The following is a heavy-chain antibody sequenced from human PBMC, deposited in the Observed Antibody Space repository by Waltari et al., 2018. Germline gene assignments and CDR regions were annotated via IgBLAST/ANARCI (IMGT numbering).Heavy chain of an antibody. D-gene: IGHD6-13*01. CDR1: GFSISSGYY. CDR3: AREGRSIAPAGTRRKDFTFDY. Sequence: QVQLQESGPGLVKPSETLSLPCAVSGFSISSGYYWGWIRQPPGRGLEWIGSIYHSGSTYYNPSLKSRATISVDTSKNQFSLKLSSVTAADTAVYYCAREGRSIAPAGTRRKDFTFDYWGQGTLVTVSS. J-gene: IGHJ4*02. V-gene: IGHV4-38-2*02. CDR2: IYHSGST.